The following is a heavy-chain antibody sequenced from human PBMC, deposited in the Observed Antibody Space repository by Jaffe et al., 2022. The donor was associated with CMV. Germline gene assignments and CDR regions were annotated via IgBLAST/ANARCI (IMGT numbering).Heavy chain of an antibody. CDR2: IWYDGSNK. CDR1: GFTFSSYG. V-gene: IGHV3-33*08. J-gene: IGHJ4*02. Sequence: QVQLVESGGGVVQPGRSLRLSCAASGFTFSSYGMHWVRQAPGKGLEWVAVIWYDGSNKYYADSVKGRFTISRDNSKNTLYLQMNSLRAEDTAVYYCARGQRKLLWFGESLDYWGQGTLVTVSS. CDR3: ARGQRKLLWFGESLDY. D-gene: IGHD3-10*01.